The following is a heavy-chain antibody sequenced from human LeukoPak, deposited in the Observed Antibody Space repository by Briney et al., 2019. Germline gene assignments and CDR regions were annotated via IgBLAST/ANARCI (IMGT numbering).Heavy chain of an antibody. CDR1: GGSISSGGYS. CDR2: IYHSGST. V-gene: IGHV4-30-2*01. CDR3: ARGDYYGSGRNGMDV. Sequence: SETLSLTCTVSGGSISSGGYSWSWIRQPPGKGLEWIGYIYHSGSTYYNPSLKSRVTISVDRSKNQFSLKLSSVTAADTAVYYRARGDYYGSGRNGMDVWGQGTTVTVSS. J-gene: IGHJ6*02. D-gene: IGHD3-10*01.